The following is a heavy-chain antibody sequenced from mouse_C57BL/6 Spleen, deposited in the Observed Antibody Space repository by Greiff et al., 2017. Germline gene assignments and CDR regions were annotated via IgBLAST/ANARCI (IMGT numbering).Heavy chain of an antibody. J-gene: IGHJ4*01. D-gene: IGHD1-1*01. CDR2: IAPNSGGT. V-gene: IGHV1-72*01. Sequence: QVQLQQPGAELVKPGASVKLSCKASGYTFTSYWMHWVKQRPGRGLEWIGRIAPNSGGTKYNEKFKSKATLAVYKPSSTAYMQLNSLTSADSAVYNCATPYDYYGAKDYWGQGTSVTVSS. CDR1: GYTFTSYW. CDR3: ATPYDYYGAKDY.